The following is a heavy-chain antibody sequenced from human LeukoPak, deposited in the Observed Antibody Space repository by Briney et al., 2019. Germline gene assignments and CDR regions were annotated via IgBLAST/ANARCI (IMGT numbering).Heavy chain of an antibody. V-gene: IGHV3-48*03. J-gene: IGHJ4*02. CDR2: ITSSGSTI. Sequence: GGSLRLSCAASGFTFSAYEMNWVRQAPGKGLEWISYITSSGSTIYYADSVKGRFTISRDNAKNSLYLQMNSLRVEDTAVYYCARGSGWYLDCWGQGTLVTVSS. CDR3: ARGSGWYLDC. D-gene: IGHD6-19*01. CDR1: GFTFSAYE.